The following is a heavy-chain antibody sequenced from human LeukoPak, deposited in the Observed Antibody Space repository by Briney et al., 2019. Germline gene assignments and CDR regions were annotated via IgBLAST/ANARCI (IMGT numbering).Heavy chain of an antibody. D-gene: IGHD4-17*01. CDR1: GYSFTTYW. V-gene: IGHV5-51*01. CDR2: IYPGDSDT. J-gene: IGHJ4*02. CDR3: ARQAKQDGDYVDY. Sequence: GESLKISCKGSGYSFTTYWSGWVRQMPGKGLEWMGIIYPGDSDTRYSPSFQGQVTISADKSISTAYLQWSSLKASDTAMYYCARQAKQDGDYVDYWGQGTMVTVSS.